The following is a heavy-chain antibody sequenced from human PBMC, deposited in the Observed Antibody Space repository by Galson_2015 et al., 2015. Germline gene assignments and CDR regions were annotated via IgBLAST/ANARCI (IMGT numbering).Heavy chain of an antibody. CDR3: ATSPPGITMVRGPPSVTAIPRFDI. J-gene: IGHJ3*02. V-gene: IGHV4-31*03. CDR2: IYYSGST. CDR1: GGSISSGGYY. D-gene: IGHD3-10*01. Sequence: TLSLTCTVSGGSISSGGYYWSWIRQHPGKGLEWIGYIYYSGSTYYNPSLKSRVTISVDTSKNQFSLKLSSVTAADTAVYYCATSPPGITMVRGPPSVTAIPRFDIWGQGTMVTVSS.